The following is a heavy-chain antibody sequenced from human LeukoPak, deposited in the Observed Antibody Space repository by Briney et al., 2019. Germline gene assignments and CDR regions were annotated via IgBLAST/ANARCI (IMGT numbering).Heavy chain of an antibody. Sequence: LTGGSLRLSCAASGFTFSSYWMSWVRQAPGKGLEWVANIKQDGSEKYYVDSVKGRFTISRDNAKNSLYLQMNSLRAEDTAVYYCARDWYYYDSSGYYPLGFDYWGQGTLVTVSS. CDR1: GFTFSSYW. V-gene: IGHV3-7*01. CDR2: IKQDGSEK. CDR3: ARDWYYYDSSGYYPLGFDY. J-gene: IGHJ4*02. D-gene: IGHD3-22*01.